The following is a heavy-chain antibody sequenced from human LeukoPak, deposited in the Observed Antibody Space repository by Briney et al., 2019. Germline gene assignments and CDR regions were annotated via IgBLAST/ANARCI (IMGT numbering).Heavy chain of an antibody. CDR2: IDSSSTYT. CDR3: ASSVYSYNSGWYPLS. CDR1: GFSFRSSN. D-gene: IGHD6-19*01. V-gene: IGHV3-21*01. J-gene: IGHJ5*02. Sequence: SGVSLRLSCVASGFSFRSSNMNWVRQAPGKGLEGVASIDSSSTYTYYGDSVRGRFTISRDNAKNSLYLQVNSLRAEDTAVYYCASSVYSYNSGWYPLSWGQGTLVTVSS.